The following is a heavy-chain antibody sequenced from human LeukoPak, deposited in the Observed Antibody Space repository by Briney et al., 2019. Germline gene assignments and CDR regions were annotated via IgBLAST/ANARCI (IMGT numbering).Heavy chain of an antibody. Sequence: PSETLSLTCTVSGDSITTVYSWSWIRQSPGKGLEWLGYLFHSGNTYYNPSLKSRVSISVDKSDNQFSLKLSSVTAADTAVYYCASHLEVGSASGYWGQGTLVTVSS. CDR2: LFHSGNT. D-gene: IGHD1-1*01. CDR3: ASHLEVGSASGY. J-gene: IGHJ4*02. CDR1: GDSITTVYS. V-gene: IGHV4-30-2*06.